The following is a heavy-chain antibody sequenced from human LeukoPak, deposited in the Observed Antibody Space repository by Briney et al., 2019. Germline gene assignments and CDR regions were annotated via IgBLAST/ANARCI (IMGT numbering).Heavy chain of an antibody. CDR2: INPSGGST. Sequence: ASVKVSCKASGNTFSSYFIHWVRQAPGQGLEWMGIINPSGGSTSYAQKFQGRVTMTRDTSTSTVYMELSSLRSEDTAVYYCAREIAAAWTYFDYWGQGTLVTVSS. J-gene: IGHJ4*02. V-gene: IGHV1-46*01. D-gene: IGHD6-13*01. CDR1: GNTFSSYF. CDR3: AREIAAAWTYFDY.